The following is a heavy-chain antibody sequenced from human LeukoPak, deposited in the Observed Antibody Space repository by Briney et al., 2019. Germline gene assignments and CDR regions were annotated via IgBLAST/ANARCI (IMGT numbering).Heavy chain of an antibody. J-gene: IGHJ4*02. V-gene: IGHV1-69*06. CDR1: GGTFSSYA. CDR3: ARVDSSSWYVAFDY. D-gene: IGHD6-13*01. CDR2: IIPIFGTA. Sequence: SVKVSCKASGGTFSSYAISWVRQAPRQGLEWMGGIIPIFGTANYAQKFQGRVTITADKSTSTAYMELSSLRSEDTAVYYCARVDSSSWYVAFDYWGQGTLVTVSS.